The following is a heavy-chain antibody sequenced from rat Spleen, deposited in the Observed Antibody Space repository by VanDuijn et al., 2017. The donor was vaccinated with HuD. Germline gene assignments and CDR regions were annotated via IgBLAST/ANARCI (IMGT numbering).Heavy chain of an antibody. CDR1: GFTFNNYW. CDR2: ITNTGGST. J-gene: IGHJ2*01. V-gene: IGHV5-31*01. Sequence: EVQLVESGGGLVQPGRSLKLSCVASGFTFNNYWMTWILKAPGKGLEWVASITNTGGSTYYPDSVKGRFTISRDNAKSTLYLQMNSLRYEDTATYYCTREGYSGLGNYFDYLGQGVMDTVSS. D-gene: IGHD1-1*01. CDR3: TREGYSGLGNYFDY.